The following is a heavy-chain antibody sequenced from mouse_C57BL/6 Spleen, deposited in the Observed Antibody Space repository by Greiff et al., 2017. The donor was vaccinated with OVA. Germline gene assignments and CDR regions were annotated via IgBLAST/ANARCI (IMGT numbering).Heavy chain of an antibody. CDR3: ARLTTVVATEGFAY. V-gene: IGHV1-59*01. CDR1: GYTFTSYW. D-gene: IGHD1-1*01. CDR2: IDPSDSYT. Sequence: QVQLQQPGAELVRPGTSVKLSCKASGYTFTSYWMHWVKQRPGQGLEWIGVIDPSDSYTNYNQKFKGKATLTVDTSSSTAYMQLSSLTSEDSAVYYCARLTTVVATEGFAYWGQGTLVTVSA. J-gene: IGHJ3*01.